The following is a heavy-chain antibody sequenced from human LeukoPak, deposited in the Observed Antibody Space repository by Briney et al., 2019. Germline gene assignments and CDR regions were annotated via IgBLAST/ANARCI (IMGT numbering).Heavy chain of an antibody. CDR2: IYYSGST. D-gene: IGHD6-13*01. CDR3: ASPVIAAADDAFDI. J-gene: IGHJ3*02. V-gene: IGHV4-39*07. Sequence: SETLSLTCTVSGGSISSSSYYWGWIRQPPGKGLEWIGSIYYSGSTYYNPSPKSRVTISVDTSKNQFSLKLSSVTAADTAVYYCASPVIAAADDAFDIWGQGTMVTVSS. CDR1: GGSISSSSYY.